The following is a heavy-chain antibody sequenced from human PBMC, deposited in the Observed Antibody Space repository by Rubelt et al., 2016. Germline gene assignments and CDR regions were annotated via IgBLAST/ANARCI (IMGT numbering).Heavy chain of an antibody. CDR2: IYYSGST. J-gene: IGHJ3*02. CDR3: ARGSVGGHGYKGAFDI. Sequence: QVQLQESGPGLVKPSETLSLTCTVSGGSISSSSYYWGWIRQPPGKGLEWIGSIYYSGSTYYNPSLKSRFTISVDTSKNKFSRKLSSVTAADTAVYYCARGSVGGHGYKGAFDIWGQGTMVTVSS. D-gene: IGHD5-24*01. CDR1: GGSISSSSYY. V-gene: IGHV4-39*07.